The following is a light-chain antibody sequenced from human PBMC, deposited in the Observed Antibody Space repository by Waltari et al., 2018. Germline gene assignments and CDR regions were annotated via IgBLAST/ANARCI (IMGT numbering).Light chain of an antibody. J-gene: IGLJ2*01. CDR1: SSDVGVYNY. CDR3: SSYAGSNDVA. Sequence: QSALTQPPSASGSPGQSVTISCTGTSSDVGVYNYVSWYQQHPGKAPKPMIYEVSKRPSGVPDRFSGSKSGNTASLTVAGLQAEDEADYYCSSYAGSNDVAFGGGTKLSVL. V-gene: IGLV2-8*01. CDR2: EVS.